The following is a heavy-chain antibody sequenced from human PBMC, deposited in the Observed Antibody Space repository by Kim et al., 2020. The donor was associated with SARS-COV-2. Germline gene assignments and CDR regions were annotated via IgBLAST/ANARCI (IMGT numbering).Heavy chain of an antibody. J-gene: IGHJ4*02. D-gene: IGHD6-13*01. CDR3: ARVSSSSWYFDY. V-gene: IGHV3-7*01. Sequence: KYYVSAVKGRFTISRDNANNSLYLQMNSLRAEDTAVYYCARVSSSSWYFDYWGQGTLVTVST. CDR2: K.